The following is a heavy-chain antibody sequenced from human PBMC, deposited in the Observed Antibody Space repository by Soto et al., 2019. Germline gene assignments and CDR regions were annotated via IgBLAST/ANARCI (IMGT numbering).Heavy chain of an antibody. V-gene: IGHV3-7*01. CDR1: GFTFSKYW. D-gene: IGHD3-9*01. CDR3: ARERPSGLVDLDY. CDR2: IKEDGRET. Sequence: EVQLVESGGGLVQPGGSLRLSCAASGFTFSKYWMSWVRQAPGKGLEWLANIKEDGRETNYVDSVKGRFTISRDNAKNSRYLQINSMRAEDTAVCYCARERPSGLVDLDYWGQGTLVTVSS. J-gene: IGHJ4*02.